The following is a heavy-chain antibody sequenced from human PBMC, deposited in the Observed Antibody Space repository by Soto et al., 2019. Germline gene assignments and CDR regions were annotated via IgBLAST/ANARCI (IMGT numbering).Heavy chain of an antibody. V-gene: IGHV3-74*01. CDR3: ARDPAPIGWYDD. CDR1: GFTLSSYW. Sequence: PAGSLRLSCAASGFTLSSYWMHWVRQAPGKGLEWVSRIIRDGTSTSYADSVKGRFTISRDSAKNTLYLQMNRLRAEETGVYYCARDPAPIGWYDDWGQGTLVTVSS. CDR2: IIRDGTST. J-gene: IGHJ5*02.